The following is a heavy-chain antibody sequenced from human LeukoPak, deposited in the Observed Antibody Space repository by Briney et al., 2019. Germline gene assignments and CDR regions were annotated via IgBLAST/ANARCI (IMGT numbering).Heavy chain of an antibody. V-gene: IGHV4-4*09. D-gene: IGHD3-9*01. Sequence: PSETLSLTCSVSGGSISTYYWSWIRQFPGKGLEWIGYIYSSGSTKYNLSLSSRVSMSVDMYKNQLSLRLSFVTAADTAVYYCARQAQYYDISTTYYKDYYYHYMDVWGKGTTVTVSS. CDR1: GGSISTYY. CDR3: ARQAQYYDISTTYYKDYYYHYMDV. CDR2: IYSSGST. J-gene: IGHJ6*03.